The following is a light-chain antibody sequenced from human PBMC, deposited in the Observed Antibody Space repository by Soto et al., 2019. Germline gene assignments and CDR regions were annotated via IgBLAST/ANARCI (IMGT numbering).Light chain of an antibody. CDR3: SAFTGTTYV. Sequence: QSALTQPASVSGSTGQSITISCTGTSSDVGGNKYVSWYQHYPGKAPKLMICDVSNRPSGVSNRFSGSKSGNTASLTISGLQAEDEADYYCSAFTGTTYVFGTGTKVTVL. CDR1: SSDVGGNKY. CDR2: DVS. V-gene: IGLV2-14*03. J-gene: IGLJ1*01.